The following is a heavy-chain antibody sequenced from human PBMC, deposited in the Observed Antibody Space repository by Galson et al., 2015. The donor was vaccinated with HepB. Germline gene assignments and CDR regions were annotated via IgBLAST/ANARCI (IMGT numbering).Heavy chain of an antibody. Sequence: SLRLSCAASGFTFSSYGMHWVRQAPGKGLEWVAVIWYDGSNKYYADSVKGRFTISRDNSKNTLYLQMNSLRAEDTAVYYCARVLKLWDGSSWPLGYWGQGTLVTVSS. D-gene: IGHD6-13*01. J-gene: IGHJ4*02. CDR1: GFTFSSYG. CDR2: IWYDGSNK. V-gene: IGHV3-33*08. CDR3: ARVLKLWDGSSWPLGY.